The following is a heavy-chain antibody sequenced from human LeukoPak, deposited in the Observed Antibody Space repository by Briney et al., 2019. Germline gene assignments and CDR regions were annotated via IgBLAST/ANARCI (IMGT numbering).Heavy chain of an antibody. CDR3: ARDIWFDP. CDR1: DGSISTYY. V-gene: IGHV4-4*07. Sequence: SETLSLTCTVSDGSISTYYWSWVRQPAGKRLEWIGRIHASGSTNYNPSLKSRVTMSVDTSKNQFSLKLSSVTAADTAVYYCARDIWFDPWGQGTLVTVSS. J-gene: IGHJ5*02. CDR2: IHASGST.